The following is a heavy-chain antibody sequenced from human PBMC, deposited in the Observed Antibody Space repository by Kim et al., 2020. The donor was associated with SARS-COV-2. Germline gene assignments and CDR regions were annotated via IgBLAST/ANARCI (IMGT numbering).Heavy chain of an antibody. D-gene: IGHD3-22*01. CDR1: GFTFNSYA. CDR2: ITGSGATT. CDR3: VKSIDSSCNYFPYFDF. Sequence: GGSLRLSCVASGFTFNSYAMSWVRQAPGKGLEWVSTITGSGATTYYADSVKGRFTISRDNSKNTLYLQMNSLRADDTAPYYCVKSIDSSCNYFPYFDFWG. V-gene: IGHV3-23*01. J-gene: IGHJ4*01.